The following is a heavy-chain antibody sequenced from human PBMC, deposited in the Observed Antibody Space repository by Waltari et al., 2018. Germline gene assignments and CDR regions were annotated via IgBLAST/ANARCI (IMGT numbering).Heavy chain of an antibody. CDR2: IYYSGST. CDR3: AREGIAARPDWFDP. Sequence: QVQLQESGPGLVKPSQTLSLPCTVSGGSISSGDSYWHWIRKPPGKGLEWIGYIYYSGSTYYNPSLKSRVTISVDTSKNQFSLKLSSVTAADTAVYYCAREGIAARPDWFDPWGQGTLVTVSS. CDR1: GGSISSGDSY. V-gene: IGHV4-30-4*08. J-gene: IGHJ5*02. D-gene: IGHD6-6*01.